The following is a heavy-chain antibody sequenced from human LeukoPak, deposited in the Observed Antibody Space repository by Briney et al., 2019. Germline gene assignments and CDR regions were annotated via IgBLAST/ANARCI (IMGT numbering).Heavy chain of an antibody. J-gene: IGHJ4*02. Sequence: GGSLRLSCAAFGFTFSSYSMNWVRQAPEKGLELVSSISSSSSYRYYADSVKGRFTISRDNAKNSLYLQMNSLRAEDTAVYYCARDRGYYDSSGYTPIDYWGQGTLVTVSS. V-gene: IGHV3-21*01. CDR1: GFTFSSYS. CDR2: ISSSSSYR. D-gene: IGHD3-22*01. CDR3: ARDRGYYDSSGYTPIDY.